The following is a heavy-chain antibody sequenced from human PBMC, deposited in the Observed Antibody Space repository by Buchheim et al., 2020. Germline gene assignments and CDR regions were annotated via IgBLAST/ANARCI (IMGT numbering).Heavy chain of an antibody. CDR3: ASMKGYYDTDY. V-gene: IGHV4-39*01. Sequence: QVQLQESGPGLVKPSETLSLTCTVSGGSISSSTYYWGWIRQPPGKGLEWIGSIYYSGSTYYNPSLKSRVTISVDTSKNQFSVKLSSVTAADTALYYCASMKGYYDTDYWGQGTL. CDR2: IYYSGST. J-gene: IGHJ4*02. D-gene: IGHD3-22*01. CDR1: GGSISSSTYY.